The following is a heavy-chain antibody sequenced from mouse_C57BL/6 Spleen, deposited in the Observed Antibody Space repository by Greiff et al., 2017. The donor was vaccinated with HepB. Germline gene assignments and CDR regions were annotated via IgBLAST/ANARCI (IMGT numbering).Heavy chain of an antibody. CDR2: ISNGGGST. Sequence: EVKLMESGGGLVQPGGSLKLSCAASGFTFSDYYMYWVRQTPEKRLEWVAYISNGGGSTYYPDTVKGRFTISRDNAKNTLYLQMSRLKSEDTAMYYCARHGGDWYFDVWGTGTTVTVSS. J-gene: IGHJ1*03. CDR1: GFTFSDYY. V-gene: IGHV5-12*01. CDR3: ARHGGDWYFDV.